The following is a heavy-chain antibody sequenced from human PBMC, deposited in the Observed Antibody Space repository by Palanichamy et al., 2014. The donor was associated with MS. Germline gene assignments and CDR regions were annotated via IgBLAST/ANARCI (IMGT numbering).Heavy chain of an antibody. CDR2: SSTSGSEA. CDR1: GFSFSSYE. D-gene: IGHD2-15*01. Sequence: EVELVEFGGGLVKPGGSLRLSCVGSGFSFSSYEMNWVRQAPGKGLEWISNSSTSGSEAFYTDSVKGRFTISRDNAKNSLYLQMNNLRVEDTAIYYCARDRGGRVPGSFDSWGQGTLVTVSS. CDR3: ARDRGGRVPGSFDS. J-gene: IGHJ4*02. V-gene: IGHV3-48*03.